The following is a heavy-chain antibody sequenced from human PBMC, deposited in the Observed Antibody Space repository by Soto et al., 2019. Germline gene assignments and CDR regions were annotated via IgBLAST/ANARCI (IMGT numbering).Heavy chain of an antibody. Sequence: QMQLVQSGPEVKKPGTSVKVSCKASGFTFTSSAMQWVRQARGQRLEWIGWIVVGSGNTNYAQKFQERVTITRDMSTSAAHMELSSLRSEHTAVNYCAAALVGAPPGVGFDPWGKGTLVTVSS. J-gene: IGHJ5*02. CDR1: GFTFTSSA. CDR2: IVVGSGNT. CDR3: AAALVGAPPGVGFDP. V-gene: IGHV1-58*02. D-gene: IGHD1-26*01.